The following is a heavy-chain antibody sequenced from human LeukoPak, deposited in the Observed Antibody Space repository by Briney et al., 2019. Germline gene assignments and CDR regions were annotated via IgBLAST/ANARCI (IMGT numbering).Heavy chain of an antibody. Sequence: SQTLSLTCGISGAGVSAKIAVGTWIGSSPSKGFKWLGKTYYRSKWYSDYAVSVKTRISINPDTSKSQFSLQLNSVTPEDTAVYYCARSHSYSFDYWGQGTLVTVSS. CDR1: GAGVSAKIAV. CDR3: ARSHSYSFDY. J-gene: IGHJ4*02. D-gene: IGHD1-26*01. V-gene: IGHV6-1*01. CDR2: TYYRSKWYS.